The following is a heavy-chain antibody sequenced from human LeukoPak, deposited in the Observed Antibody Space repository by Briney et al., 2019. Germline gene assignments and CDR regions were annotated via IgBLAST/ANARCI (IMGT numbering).Heavy chain of an antibody. Sequence: QPGRSLRLSCAASGFTFSSYAMHWVRQAPGKGLEWVAVISYDGSNKYYADFVKGRFTISRDNSKNTLYLQMNSLRAEDTAVYYCAREANYDSSGYAIYYFDYWGQGTLVTVSS. D-gene: IGHD3-22*01. J-gene: IGHJ4*02. CDR3: AREANYDSSGYAIYYFDY. CDR2: ISYDGSNK. V-gene: IGHV3-30*04. CDR1: GFTFSSYA.